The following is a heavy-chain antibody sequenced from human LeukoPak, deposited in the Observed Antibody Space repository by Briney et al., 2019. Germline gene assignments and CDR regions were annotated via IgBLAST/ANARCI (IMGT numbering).Heavy chain of an antibody. CDR3: ARESRDYYGSGSYTI. J-gene: IGHJ4*02. V-gene: IGHV3-74*01. CDR1: GFTFSSYW. CDR2: INSDGSST. D-gene: IGHD3-10*01. Sequence: GGSLRLSCAASGFTFSSYWMHWVRQAPGKGLVWVSRINSDGSSTSYADSVKGRFTISRDNAKNTLYLQMNSLRAEDTAVYYCARESRDYYGSGSYTIWGQGTLVTVSS.